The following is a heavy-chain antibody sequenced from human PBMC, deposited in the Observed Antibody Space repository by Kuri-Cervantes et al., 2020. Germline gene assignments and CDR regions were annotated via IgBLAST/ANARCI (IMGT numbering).Heavy chain of an antibody. Sequence: TLSLTCAVFGGSISSGGYSWSWIRQPPGKGLEWIGYIYHSGSTYYNPSLKSRVTISVDRSKNQFSLKLSSVTAADTAVYYCARGATMIVVGPPPGAFDIWGQGTMVTVPS. CDR3: ARGATMIVVGPPPGAFDI. V-gene: IGHV4-30-2*01. D-gene: IGHD3-22*01. CDR2: IYHSGST. CDR1: GGSISSGGYS. J-gene: IGHJ3*02.